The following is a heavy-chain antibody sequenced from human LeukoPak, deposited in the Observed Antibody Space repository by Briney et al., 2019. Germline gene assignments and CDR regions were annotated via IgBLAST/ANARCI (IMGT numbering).Heavy chain of an antibody. D-gene: IGHD3-22*01. Sequence: SETLSLTCAVYGGSFSGYYWSWIRQPPGKGLEWIGEINHSGSTNYNPSLKSRGTLSVDTSKSQFSLKLSSVTAADTAVYYCARCRLNYYDSSGPSDYWGQGTLVTVSS. CDR2: INHSGST. CDR3: ARCRLNYYDSSGPSDY. V-gene: IGHV4-34*01. CDR1: GGSFSGYY. J-gene: IGHJ4*02.